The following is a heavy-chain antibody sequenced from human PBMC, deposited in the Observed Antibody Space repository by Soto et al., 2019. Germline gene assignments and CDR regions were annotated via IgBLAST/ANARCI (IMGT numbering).Heavy chain of an antibody. V-gene: IGHV4-30-2*01. CDR2: IYHSGST. Sequence: SETLSLTCAVSGGSISSGGYSWSWIRQPPGKGLEWIGYIYHSGSTYYNPSLKSRVTISVDRSKNQFSLKLSSVTAADTAVYCCARDRYYGSGSSGYYYYYGMDVWGQGTTVTVSS. CDR1: GGSISSGGYS. J-gene: IGHJ6*02. CDR3: ARDRYYGSGSSGYYYYYGMDV. D-gene: IGHD3-10*01.